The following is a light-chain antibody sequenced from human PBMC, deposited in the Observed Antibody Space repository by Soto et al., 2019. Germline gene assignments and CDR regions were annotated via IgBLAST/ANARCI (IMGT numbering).Light chain of an antibody. V-gene: IGLV2-8*01. Sequence: QSALTQPPSASGSPGQSVTISCTGTSSDIGSYKYVSWYQQHPGKAPKLMIFEVAKRPSGVPDRFSGSKSGNTASLTVSGLQAEDEADYFCGSYAGSKNVLFGGGTKPPS. CDR3: GSYAGSKNVL. CDR1: SSDIGSYKY. J-gene: IGLJ2*01. CDR2: EVA.